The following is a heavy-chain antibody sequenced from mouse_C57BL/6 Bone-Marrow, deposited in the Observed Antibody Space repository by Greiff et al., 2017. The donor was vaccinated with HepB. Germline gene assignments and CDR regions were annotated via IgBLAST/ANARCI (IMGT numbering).Heavy chain of an antibody. CDR2: IDPSDSYT. CDR1: GYTFTIYW. CDR3: ARPLYGNYLYSSYYYAMDY. Sequence: QVQLQQPGAELVKPGASVKLSCKASGYTFTIYWMQWVKQRPGQGLEWIGEIDPSDSYTNYNQKFKGKATLTVDTSSSTAYMQLSSLTSEDSAVYYCARPLYGNYLYSSYYYAMDYWGQGTSVTVSS. D-gene: IGHD2-1*01. V-gene: IGHV1-50*01. J-gene: IGHJ4*01.